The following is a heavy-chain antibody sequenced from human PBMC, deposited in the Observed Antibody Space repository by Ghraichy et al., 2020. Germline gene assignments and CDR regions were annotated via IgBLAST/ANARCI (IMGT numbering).Heavy chain of an antibody. V-gene: IGHV4-38-2*01. J-gene: IGHJ4*02. CDR1: VYSISSGYY. CDR3: ARAPYYDSSNYLDY. Sequence: SETLSLTCAVSVYSISSGYYWGWIRQPPGKGLEWIGTIYHSGSTYYNPSLKSRVTISVDTSKNQFSLKLSSVTAADTAVYYCARAPYYDSSNYLDYWGQGTLVTVSS. CDR2: IYHSGST. D-gene: IGHD3-22*01.